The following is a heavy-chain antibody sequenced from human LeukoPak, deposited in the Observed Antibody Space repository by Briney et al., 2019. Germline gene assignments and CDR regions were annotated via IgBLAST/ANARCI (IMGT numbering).Heavy chain of an antibody. CDR2: IPYDGNHK. CDR3: TKDDAYSSSWYACDI. V-gene: IGHV3-30*18. Sequence: GGSLRLSCAASGFTFSDYGMHWVRQAPGKGPEWVAVIPYDGNHKYYTDSVKGRFTISRDNSKNTLYLQMSSLRAEDTAVYYCTKDDAYSSSWYACDIWGQGTMVTVSS. D-gene: IGHD6-13*01. J-gene: IGHJ3*02. CDR1: GFTFSDYG.